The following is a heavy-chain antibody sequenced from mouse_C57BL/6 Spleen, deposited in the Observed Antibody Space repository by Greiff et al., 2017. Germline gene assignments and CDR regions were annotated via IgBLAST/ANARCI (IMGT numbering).Heavy chain of an antibody. CDR1: GYTFTSYW. Sequence: QVQLQQPGAELVRPGSSVKLSCKASGYTFTSYWMDWVKQRPGQGLEWIGNIYPSDSETHYNQKFKDKATLTVDKSSSTAYMQLSSLASEDSAVYYCARGGGYFDYWGQGTTLTVSS. J-gene: IGHJ2*01. CDR2: IYPSDSET. CDR3: ARGGGYFDY. V-gene: IGHV1-61*01.